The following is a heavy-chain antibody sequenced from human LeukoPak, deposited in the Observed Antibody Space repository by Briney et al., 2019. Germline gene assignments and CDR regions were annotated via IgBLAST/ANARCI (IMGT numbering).Heavy chain of an antibody. J-gene: IGHJ4*02. CDR1: GLILSSYG. CDR3: ARDAGGAFGNYVNYFDY. D-gene: IGHD4-11*01. V-gene: IGHV3-33*01. CDR2: IWYDGTNI. Sequence: GGSLRLSCAASGLILSSYGIHWVRQAPGKGLEWVAVIWYDGTNIYYGDSVKGRFSISRDNSKNTVYLQMDSLRAEDTAVYYCARDAGGAFGNYVNYFDYWGQGTLVTVSS.